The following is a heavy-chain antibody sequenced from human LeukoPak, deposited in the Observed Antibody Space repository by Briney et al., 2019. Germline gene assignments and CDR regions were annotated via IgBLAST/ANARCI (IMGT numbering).Heavy chain of an antibody. CDR3: ARDPNHLVVVTATLDY. J-gene: IGHJ4*02. CDR1: GFTFGSYA. V-gene: IGHV3-30-3*01. D-gene: IGHD2-21*02. CDR2: ISYDGSNT. Sequence: GTSVRLSCAVSGFTFGSYAMHWARQAPGKGLEWLAVISYDGSNTVYADSVKGRFTTSRDNFKNTLYLYMNSLRTEDTAMYYCARDPNHLVVVTATLDYWGPGTQVTV.